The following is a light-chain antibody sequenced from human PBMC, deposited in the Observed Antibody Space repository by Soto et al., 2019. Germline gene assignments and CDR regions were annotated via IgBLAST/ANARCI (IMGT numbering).Light chain of an antibody. CDR1: QSIRSS. CDR3: QQYGSSPPET. CDR2: DAS. V-gene: IGKV3-20*01. Sequence: MGLTQSQATLSLSSVERATLPCMASQSIRSSLAWYQQQYGQAPRLLIYDASNRATGIPARFSGSGSGTDFTLTISRLEPEDFAVYYCQQYGSSPPETLGQGSIVDIK. J-gene: IGKJ1*01.